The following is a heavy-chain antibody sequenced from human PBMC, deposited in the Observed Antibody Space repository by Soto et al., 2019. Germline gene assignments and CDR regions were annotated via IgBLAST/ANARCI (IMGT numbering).Heavy chain of an antibody. Sequence: ASVQVSCKASGYTFTGYYMHCVRQAPGQGLEWMGMINPSGGSTGYAQKFQGRVTMTRDTSTSTVYMELSSLRSDDTAVYYCARVYCSGTGCSPMVFDAFAIWAQGTMVTVSS. D-gene: IGHD2-2*01. J-gene: IGHJ3*02. V-gene: IGHV1-46*01. CDR2: INPSGGST. CDR1: GYTFTGYY. CDR3: ARVYCSGTGCSPMVFDAFAI.